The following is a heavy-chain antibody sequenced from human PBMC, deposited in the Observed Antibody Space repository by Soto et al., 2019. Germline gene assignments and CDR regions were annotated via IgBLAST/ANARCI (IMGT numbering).Heavy chain of an antibody. CDR1: GGSISSSSYY. J-gene: IGHJ5*02. CDR3: ASSWFGELLLNWFDP. D-gene: IGHD3-10*01. CDR2: IYYSGST. Sequence: SETLSLTCTVSGGSISSSSYYWGWIRQPPGKGLEWIGSIYYSGSTYYNPSLKSRVTISVDTSKNQFSLKLSSVTAADTAVYYCASSWFGELLLNWFDPWGQGTLVT. V-gene: IGHV4-39*01.